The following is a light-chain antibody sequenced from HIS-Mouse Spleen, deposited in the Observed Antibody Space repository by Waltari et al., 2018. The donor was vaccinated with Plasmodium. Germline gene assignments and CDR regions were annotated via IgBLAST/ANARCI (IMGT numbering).Light chain of an antibody. V-gene: IGKV3-15*01. CDR1: QSVSSN. J-gene: IGKJ1*01. Sequence: EIVMTQSPATLSVSPGERATLSCRASQSVSSNLARYQQKPGQAPRLLIYGASTRATGIPARFSGSVSGTEFTLTISSLQSEDFAVYYCQQYNNWPAWTFGQGTKVEIK. CDR2: GAS. CDR3: QQYNNWPAWT.